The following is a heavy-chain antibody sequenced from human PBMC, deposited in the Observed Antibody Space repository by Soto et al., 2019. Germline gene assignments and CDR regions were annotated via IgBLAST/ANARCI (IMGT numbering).Heavy chain of an antibody. J-gene: IGHJ4*02. Sequence: QVQLQESGPGLVKPSETLSLTCTVSGGSISSYYWSWIRQPPGKGLEWIGYIYYSGSTNYNPSLKSRVTISVDTSKNQFSLKLSSVTAADTAVYYCARRVTATYLGDYFDYWGQGTLVTVSS. CDR1: GGSISSYY. CDR3: ARRVTATYLGDYFDY. D-gene: IGHD2-21*02. V-gene: IGHV4-59*01. CDR2: IYYSGST.